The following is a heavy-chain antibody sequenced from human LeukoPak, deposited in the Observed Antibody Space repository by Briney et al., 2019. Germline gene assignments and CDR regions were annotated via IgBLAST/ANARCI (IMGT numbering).Heavy chain of an antibody. D-gene: IGHD2-15*01. J-gene: IGHJ6*02. CDR1: GFTFSNYW. CDR2: INRDGSER. Sequence: GGSLRLSCAASGFTFSNYWMTWVRQAPGKGLEWVANINRDGSERYYVDSVKGRFTISRDDAKSSLYLQMNSLRAEDTAVYYCASGEVGVVYRAGGRYYYSYHAMDVWGQGTTVTVSS. CDR3: ASGEVGVVYRAGGRYYYSYHAMDV. V-gene: IGHV3-7*03.